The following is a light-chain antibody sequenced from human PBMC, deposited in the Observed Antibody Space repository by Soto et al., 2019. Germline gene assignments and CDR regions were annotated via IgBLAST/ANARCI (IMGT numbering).Light chain of an antibody. CDR3: CSYAGSDTMI. Sequence: QSALTQPASVSGSPGQSITIYCTGTSSNVGSYDLVSWYQQHPGEAPKLMIYEGTKRPSGVSNRFSGSKSANTASLTISGLQPEDAADYYCCSYAGSDTMIFGGGTKLTVL. J-gene: IGLJ2*01. CDR1: SSNVGSYDL. V-gene: IGLV2-23*01. CDR2: EGT.